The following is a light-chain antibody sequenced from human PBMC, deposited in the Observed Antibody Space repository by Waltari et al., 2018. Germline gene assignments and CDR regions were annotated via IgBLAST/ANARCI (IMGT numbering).Light chain of an antibody. CDR1: QSVAIN. CDR2: GAY. Sequence: EIVMTQSPATLSVSPGESATLSCRASQSVAINLAWYQQKPGQAPRLLIYGAYTRATGIPGRFSGSGSGTEFTLTISSLQSEDCAVYYCQQYNKWPPITFGQGTRLELK. V-gene: IGKV3-15*01. J-gene: IGKJ5*01. CDR3: QQYNKWPPIT.